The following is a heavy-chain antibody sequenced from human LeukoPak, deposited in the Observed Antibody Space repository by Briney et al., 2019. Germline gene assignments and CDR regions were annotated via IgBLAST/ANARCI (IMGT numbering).Heavy chain of an antibody. CDR3: ARKTAVADSDY. J-gene: IGHJ4*02. V-gene: IGHV1-69*05. D-gene: IGHD6-19*01. CDR2: IIPIFGTA. Sequence: SVKVSCKASGSTFSSYAISWVRQAPGQGLEWMGRIIPIFGTANYAQKFQGRVTITTDESTSTAYMELSSLRSEDTAVYYCARKTAVADSDYWGQGTLVTVSS. CDR1: GSTFSSYA.